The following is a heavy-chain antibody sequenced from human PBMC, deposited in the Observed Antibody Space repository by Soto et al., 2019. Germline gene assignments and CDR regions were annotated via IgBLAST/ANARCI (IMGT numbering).Heavy chain of an antibody. V-gene: IGHV4-59*01. J-gene: IGHJ4*02. CDR3: ARALAYCGGDCYYYFDY. D-gene: IGHD2-21*02. Sequence: PSETLSLTCTVSGGSISSYYWSWIRQPPGKGLEWIGYIYYSGSTNYNPSLKSRVTISVDTSKNQFSLKLSSVTAADTAVYYCARALAYCGGDCYYYFDYWGQGTLVTVS. CDR1: GGSISSYY. CDR2: IYYSGST.